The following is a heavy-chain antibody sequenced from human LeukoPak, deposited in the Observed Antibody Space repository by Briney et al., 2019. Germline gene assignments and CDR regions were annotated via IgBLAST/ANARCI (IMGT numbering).Heavy chain of an antibody. CDR1: GYTFTSYG. D-gene: IGHD2-15*01. V-gene: IGHV1-18*01. Sequence: GASVKVSCKASGYTFTSYGISWVRQAPGQGLAGMGWICAYNGNTNYAQKLQGRVTMTTDTSTSTAYMELRSLRSDDTAVYYCAREAGSSWLYYYYYGMDVWGQGTTVTVSS. CDR2: ICAYNGNT. CDR3: AREAGSSWLYYYYYGMDV. J-gene: IGHJ6*02.